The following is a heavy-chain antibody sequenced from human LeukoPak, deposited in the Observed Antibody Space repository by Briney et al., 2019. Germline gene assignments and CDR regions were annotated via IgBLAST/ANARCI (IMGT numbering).Heavy chain of an antibody. CDR2: INSDGSST. J-gene: IGHJ4*02. CDR3: VSGAGPFDY. CDR1: GFTFSSYW. D-gene: IGHD6-19*01. V-gene: IGHV3-74*01. Sequence: SGGSLRLSCAASGFTFSSYWMHWVRQAPGKGPVWVSRINSDGSSTSYADSVKGRFTISRDNARNTLYLQMNSLRAEDTAVYYCVSGAGPFDYWGQGTLVTVSS.